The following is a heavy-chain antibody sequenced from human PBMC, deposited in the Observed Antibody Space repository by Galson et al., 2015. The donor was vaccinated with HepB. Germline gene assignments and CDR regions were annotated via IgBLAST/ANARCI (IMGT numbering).Heavy chain of an antibody. V-gene: IGHV3-11*06. CDR1: GFSFGDHH. Sequence: SLRLSCAGSGFSFGDHHMSWFRQAPGKGLQWLSYISDGSSFIKYAGSVKGRFTISRDNAKNSLYLQMNNLRDEDTAVYYCARDLSSVLRAFDYWGQGTLVTVSS. J-gene: IGHJ4*02. CDR3: ARDLSSVLRAFDY. CDR2: ISDGSSFI. D-gene: IGHD2/OR15-2a*01.